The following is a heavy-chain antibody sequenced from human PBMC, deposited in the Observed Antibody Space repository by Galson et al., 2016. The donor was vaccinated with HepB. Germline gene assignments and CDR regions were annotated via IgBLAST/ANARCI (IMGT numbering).Heavy chain of an antibody. D-gene: IGHD3-16*01. V-gene: IGHV1-2*05. Sequence: SVKVSCKASGYTFTAYYIHWVRQAPGQGLEWMGRINPNNSDTNYAQKFQGRVSMTRDTSIRTAYMELSRLRFDDTVVYYCARGGPGVYDYPDYWGQGTLVTVSS. J-gene: IGHJ4*02. CDR3: ARGGPGVYDYPDY. CDR2: INPNNSDT. CDR1: GYTFTAYY.